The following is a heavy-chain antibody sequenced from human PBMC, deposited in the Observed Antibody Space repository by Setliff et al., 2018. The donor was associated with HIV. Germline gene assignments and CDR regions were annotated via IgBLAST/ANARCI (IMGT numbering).Heavy chain of an antibody. CDR3: ARVYYDILTGYGYFDD. Sequence: KTSETLSLTCTVSGGSINNNQWSWIRQPPGKGLEWIGYIYSSGNTNYNPSLKSRVIISVDTSKNQFSLRLSSVTAADTAVYYCARVYYDILTGYGYFDDWGQGTLVTAPQ. CDR2: IYSSGNT. V-gene: IGHV4-4*09. D-gene: IGHD3-9*01. J-gene: IGHJ4*03. CDR1: GGSINNNQ.